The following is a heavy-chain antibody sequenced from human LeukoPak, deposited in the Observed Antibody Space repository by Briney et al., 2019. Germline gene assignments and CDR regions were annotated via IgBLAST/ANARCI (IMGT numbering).Heavy chain of an antibody. Sequence: GAAVMVSCKTSGYTFTYYYFYWLRQAPGQGLEWMAWIYPKSGATRYAQKFQGRITVTRDTSISTAYMELRTLRPDDTAVYYCARDGDAVMVDFDYWGQGTLVTVSS. J-gene: IGHJ4*02. V-gene: IGHV1-2*02. CDR1: GYTFTYYY. D-gene: IGHD5-18*01. CDR3: ARDGDAVMVDFDY. CDR2: IYPKSGAT.